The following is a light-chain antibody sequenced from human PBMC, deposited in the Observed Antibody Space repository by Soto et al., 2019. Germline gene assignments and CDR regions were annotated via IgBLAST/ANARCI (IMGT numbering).Light chain of an antibody. CDR2: DAS. J-gene: IGKJ4*01. V-gene: IGKV1-33*01. CDR3: QQYDNLPLT. CDR1: HDIRNY. Sequence: DIQMTQSPSSLSASVGDRVTSTCQASHDIRNYLNWYKQKPGQAPKLLIHDASRLQTGVPSRFSGSGSGTDFIFTISSLQPDDIATYHCQQYDNLPLTFGGGTKVEI.